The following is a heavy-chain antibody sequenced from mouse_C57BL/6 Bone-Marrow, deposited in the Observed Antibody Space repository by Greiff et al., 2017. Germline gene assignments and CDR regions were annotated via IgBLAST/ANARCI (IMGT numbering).Heavy chain of an antibody. CDR2: IHPSDSDT. CDR1: GYTFPSYW. D-gene: IGHD2-3*01. V-gene: IGHV1-74*01. J-gene: IGHJ1*03. CDR3: AMGFYDGGGYYGRYFDV. Sequence: QVQLQQPGAELVKPGASVKVSCKASGYTFPSYWMHWVKQRPGQGLEWIGRIHPSDSDTNYNQKFKGKATLTVDKSSSTAYMQLSSLTSEDSAVYYCAMGFYDGGGYYGRYFDVWGTGTTVTVSS.